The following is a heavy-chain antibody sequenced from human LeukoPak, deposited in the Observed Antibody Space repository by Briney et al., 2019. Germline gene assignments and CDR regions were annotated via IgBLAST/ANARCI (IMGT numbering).Heavy chain of an antibody. CDR1: GGSISSGDYY. J-gene: IGHJ5*02. D-gene: IGHD6-13*01. CDR2: IYYSGST. V-gene: IGHV4-30-4*01. Sequence: SETLSLTCTVSGGSISSGDYYWSWIRQPPGKGLEWIGYIYYSGSTYYNPSLKSRVTISVDTSKNQFSLKLSSVTAADTAVYYCSAAGTGGWFDPWGQGTLVTVSS. CDR3: SAAGTGGWFDP.